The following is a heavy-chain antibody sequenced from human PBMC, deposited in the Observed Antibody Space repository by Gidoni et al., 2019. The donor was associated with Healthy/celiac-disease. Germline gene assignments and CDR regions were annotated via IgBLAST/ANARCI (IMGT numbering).Heavy chain of an antibody. V-gene: IGHV1-2*02. J-gene: IGHJ4*02. CDR3: ARGGLLWFGELLPFDY. CDR2: INPTSGGT. CDR1: GYTFTGYY. Sequence: QVQLVQSGAEVKKPGASVKVSCKASGYTFTGYYMHWVRQSPGQGLEWMGWINPTSGGTNYAQKFQGRVTMTRYTSISTAYMELSRLRSDDTAVYYCARGGLLWFGELLPFDYWGQGTLVTVSS. D-gene: IGHD3-10*01.